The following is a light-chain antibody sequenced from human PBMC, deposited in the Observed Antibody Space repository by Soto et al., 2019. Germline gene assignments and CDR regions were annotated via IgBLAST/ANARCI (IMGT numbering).Light chain of an antibody. CDR1: QRISSN. CDR2: GAS. V-gene: IGKV3-15*01. Sequence: EIVMTQSPATLSVSPGERATLSCRASQRISSNLAWYQQKPGQAPRLLIYGASTRATGIPARFSGSGSGTEFTLTISSLQSEEFAVYYCQQYNNWPSVTFGGGTKSEIK. CDR3: QQYNNWPSVT. J-gene: IGKJ4*01.